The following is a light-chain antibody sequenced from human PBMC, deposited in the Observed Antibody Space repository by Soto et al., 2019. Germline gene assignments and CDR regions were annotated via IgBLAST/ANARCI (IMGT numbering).Light chain of an antibody. V-gene: IGKV3-15*01. CDR2: DAS. Sequence: EIVMTQSPATLSMSPGERATLSCRASQSVSSNLAWYQQKPGQAPRLLIYDASTRTTGGPARFSGSGSGTEFTLTISSLQSEDFAVYYCQQYNNWPPTFGQGT. J-gene: IGKJ1*01. CDR1: QSVSSN. CDR3: QQYNNWPPT.